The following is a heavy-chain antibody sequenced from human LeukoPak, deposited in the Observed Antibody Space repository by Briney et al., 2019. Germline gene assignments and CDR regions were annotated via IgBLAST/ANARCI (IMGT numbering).Heavy chain of an antibody. CDR2: ISSSSSYI. J-gene: IGHJ4*02. CDR3: ARVVDILTGYYTVDY. CDR1: GFTFSSCS. Sequence: NPGGSLRLSCAASGFTFSSCSMKWVRQAPGKGLEWVSFISSSSSYIYYADSVKGRFTISRDNAKNSLYLQMNSLRAEDTAVYYCARVVDILTGYYTVDYRGQGTLVTVSS. V-gene: IGHV3-21*01. D-gene: IGHD3-9*01.